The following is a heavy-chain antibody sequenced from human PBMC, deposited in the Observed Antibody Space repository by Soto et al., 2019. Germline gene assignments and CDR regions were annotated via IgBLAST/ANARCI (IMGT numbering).Heavy chain of an antibody. V-gene: IGHV4-34*01. D-gene: IGHD6-13*01. CDR3: ARAAVAAGGTFDK. CDR2: VNHGGST. J-gene: IGHJ4*02. Sequence: PSETLSLTCAVSGGSFSGFFWGWIRQPPGKGLEWIGEVNHGGSTNYNPFLKSRVTISSDTSKNHFSLTLRSVTAADTAVYYCARAAVAAGGTFDKWGQGALVTVSS. CDR1: GGSFSGFF.